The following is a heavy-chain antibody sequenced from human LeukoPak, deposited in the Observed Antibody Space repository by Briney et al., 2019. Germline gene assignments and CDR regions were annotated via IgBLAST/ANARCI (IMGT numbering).Heavy chain of an antibody. CDR2: FDPEDGET. D-gene: IGHD5-24*01. V-gene: IGHV1-24*01. CDR1: GYTLTELS. J-gene: IGHJ4*02. Sequence: ASVKVSCKVSGYTLTELSMHWVRQAPGKGLEWMGGFDPEDGETIYAQKFQGRVTMTEDTSTDTAYMELSSLRSEDTAVYYCARKLLQYDRDGPSFDYWGQGTLVTVSS. CDR3: ARKLLQYDRDGPSFDY.